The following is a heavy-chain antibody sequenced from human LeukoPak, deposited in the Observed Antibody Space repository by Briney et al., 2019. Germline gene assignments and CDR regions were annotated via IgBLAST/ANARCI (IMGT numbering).Heavy chain of an antibody. D-gene: IGHD6-19*01. J-gene: IGHJ4*02. CDR2: ISGSGGST. V-gene: IGHV3-23*01. Sequence: PGGSLRLSCAASAFTFNNYAMSWVRQAPGKGLEWVSAISGSGGSTNYADSVKGRFTISRDNSKNTLYLQMNSLRAEGMAVYYCAKGVAVAGYLFDYWGQGTLVTVSS. CDR3: AKGVAVAGYLFDY. CDR1: AFTFNNYA.